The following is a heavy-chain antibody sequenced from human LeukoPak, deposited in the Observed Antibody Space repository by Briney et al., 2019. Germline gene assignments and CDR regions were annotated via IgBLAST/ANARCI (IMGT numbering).Heavy chain of an antibody. D-gene: IGHD4-23*01. Sequence: PGGSLRLSCAASGFTFSSYAMHWVRQAPGKGLEWVAVISYDGSNKYYADSAKGRFTISRDNSKNTLYLQMNSLRAEDTAVYYCASYGGNSVFDYWGQGTLVTVSS. CDR2: ISYDGSNK. V-gene: IGHV3-30*04. CDR3: ASYGGNSVFDY. J-gene: IGHJ4*02. CDR1: GFTFSSYA.